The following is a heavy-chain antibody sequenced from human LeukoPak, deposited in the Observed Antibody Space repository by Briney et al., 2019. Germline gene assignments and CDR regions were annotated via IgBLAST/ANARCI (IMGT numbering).Heavy chain of an antibody. Sequence: PSETLSLTCNVSGGSFTNYYWSWIRQPPGKGLQWIGYIYDSGRTNYNPSLRSRVTISLDSSKNQFSLRLTSVDAADTAVYYCARGISHYHSFSFYHWGQGSLVTVSS. CDR2: IYDSGRT. V-gene: IGHV4-59*12. CDR3: ARGISHYHSFSFYH. J-gene: IGHJ1*01. D-gene: IGHD3-3*01. CDR1: GGSFTNYY.